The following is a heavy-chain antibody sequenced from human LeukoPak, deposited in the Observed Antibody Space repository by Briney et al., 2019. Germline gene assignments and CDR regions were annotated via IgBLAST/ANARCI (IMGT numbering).Heavy chain of an antibody. D-gene: IGHD3-10*01. CDR3: ARDTPCGSGSYRYYYYYMDV. J-gene: IGHJ6*03. CDR2: IYSGDST. CDR1: GFTVSSNY. V-gene: IGHV3-66*02. Sequence: GGSLRLSCAASGFTVSSNYMSWVRQAPGKGLEWVSVIYSGDSTYYADSVKGRFTISRDNSKNTLYLQMNSLRAEDTAVYYCARDTPCGSGSYRYYYYYMDVWGKGTTVTVSS.